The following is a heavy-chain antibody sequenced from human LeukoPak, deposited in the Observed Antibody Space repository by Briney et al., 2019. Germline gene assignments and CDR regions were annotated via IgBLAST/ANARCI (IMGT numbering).Heavy chain of an antibody. CDR1: GGSISSYY. D-gene: IGHD4-17*01. Sequence: LSLTCTVSGGSISSYYWSWVRQAPGKGLEWVANIKQDGSEKYYVDSVKGRFTISRDNAKNSLYLQMNSLRAEDTAVYYCASRAYGDYGLYYYMDVWGKGTTVTVSS. J-gene: IGHJ6*03. CDR3: ASRAYGDYGLYYYMDV. CDR2: IKQDGSEK. V-gene: IGHV3-7*01.